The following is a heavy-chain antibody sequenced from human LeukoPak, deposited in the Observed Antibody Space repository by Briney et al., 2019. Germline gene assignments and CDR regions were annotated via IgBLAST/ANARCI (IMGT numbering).Heavy chain of an antibody. V-gene: IGHV3-74*01. CDR1: GLTFSRYW. D-gene: IGHD6-25*01. J-gene: IGHJ3*01. CDR3: SSGSGYGLDL. Sequence: GGSLRLSCAASGLTFSRYWMHWVRQAPGKGLVCVSRINSDGSSTSSADSVKDRFTIATDNPKNTLYLQMNSLRAADTAVYYCSSGSGYGLDLWGQGTMVTVSS. CDR2: INSDGSST.